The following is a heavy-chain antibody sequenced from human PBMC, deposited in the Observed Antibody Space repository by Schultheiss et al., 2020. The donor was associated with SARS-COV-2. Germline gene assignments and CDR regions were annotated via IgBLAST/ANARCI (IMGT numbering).Heavy chain of an antibody. Sequence: ASVKVSCKASGYTFTGYYMHWVRQAPGQGLEWMGWINPNSGGTNYAQKFQGRVTMTRDTSISTAYMELSRLRSDDTAVYYCAKDGLYCSGGSCYFPPCYWGQGTLVTVSS. J-gene: IGHJ4*02. V-gene: IGHV1-2*02. D-gene: IGHD2-15*01. CDR2: INPNSGGT. CDR3: AKDGLYCSGGSCYFPPCY. CDR1: GYTFTGYY.